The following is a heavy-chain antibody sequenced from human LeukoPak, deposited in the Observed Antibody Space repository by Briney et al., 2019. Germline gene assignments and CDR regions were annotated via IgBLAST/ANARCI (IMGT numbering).Heavy chain of an antibody. CDR3: ARREQQLHFDY. Sequence: KSSETLSLTCTVSGGSISSSEYYWVWIRQPPGKGLEWIGRIHYSGSSHYNPSLKSRATISVDTSKNQFSLKVSSVTAADTAVYFCARREQQLHFDYWGQGTLVTVSS. CDR2: IHYSGSS. J-gene: IGHJ4*02. V-gene: IGHV4-39*01. CDR1: GGSISSSEYY. D-gene: IGHD6-13*01.